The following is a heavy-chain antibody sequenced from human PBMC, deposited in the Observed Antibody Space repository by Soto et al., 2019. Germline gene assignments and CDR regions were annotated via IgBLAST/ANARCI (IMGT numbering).Heavy chain of an antibody. D-gene: IGHD4-17*01. J-gene: IGHJ3*02. CDR3: ARAFVTTVTMREGIDAFDI. CDR1: GGSISSGGYY. Sequence: SETLSLTCTVSGGSISSGGYYWSWIRQHPGKGLEWIGYIYYSGSTYYNPSLKSRVTISVDTSKNQFSLKLSSVTAADTAVYYCARAFVTTVTMREGIDAFDIWGQGTMVTVSS. V-gene: IGHV4-31*03. CDR2: IYYSGST.